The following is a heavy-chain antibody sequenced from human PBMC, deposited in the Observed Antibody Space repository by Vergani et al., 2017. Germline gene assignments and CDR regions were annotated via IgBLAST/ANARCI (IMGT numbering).Heavy chain of an antibody. CDR1: GFSFPGYA. V-gene: IGHV3-23*01. CDR2: VSGSSATP. CDR3: TKGSRGYTGYFFDY. D-gene: IGHD5-12*01. Sequence: EVQLLESGGGLVQPGGSLRLSCEASGFSFPGYAMSWVRQAPGKGLEGVSSVSGSSATPYYADSVKGRFISSRDNSKNTLHLQMNSLRADDTAVYYCTKGSRGYTGYFFDYWGQGTLATVSS. J-gene: IGHJ4*02.